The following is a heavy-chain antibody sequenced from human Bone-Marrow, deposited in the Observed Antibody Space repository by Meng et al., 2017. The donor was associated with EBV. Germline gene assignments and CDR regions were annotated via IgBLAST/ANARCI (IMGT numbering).Heavy chain of an antibody. CDR3: ARRDGYTGSFDY. CDR1: GYTFTSYD. D-gene: IGHD5-24*01. CDR2: MNPNSGNT. J-gene: IGHJ4*02. V-gene: IGHV1-8*01. Sequence: QVQLVQSGAAVKKPXXXXXVSCKASGYTFTSYDINWVRQATGQGLEWMGWMNPNSGNTGYAQKFQGRVTMTRNTSISTAYMELSTLRSEDTAVYYCARRDGYTGSFDYWGQGTLGTVSS.